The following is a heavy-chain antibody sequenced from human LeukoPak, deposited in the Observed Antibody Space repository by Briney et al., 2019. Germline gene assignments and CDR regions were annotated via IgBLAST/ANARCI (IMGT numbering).Heavy chain of an antibody. CDR3: ARRTYGDSFYYYYYMDV. J-gene: IGHJ6*03. V-gene: IGHV4-59*13. Sequence: SETLSLTCTVSGGSISSYYWSWIRQPPGEGLEWIGYIYYSGSTNYNPSLKSRVTISVDTSKNQFSLKLSSVTAADTAVYYCARRTYGDSFYYYYYMDVWGKGTTVTVSS. D-gene: IGHD4-17*01. CDR2: IYYSGST. CDR1: GGSISSYY.